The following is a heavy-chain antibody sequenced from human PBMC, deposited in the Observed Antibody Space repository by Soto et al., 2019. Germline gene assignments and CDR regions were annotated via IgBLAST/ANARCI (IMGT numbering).Heavy chain of an antibody. Sequence: QVQLVQSGAEVKKPGASVKVSCKASGYTFTSYGISWVRQAPGQGLEWMGWISAYNGNTNYAQKLQVRVTMTTDTSTSTAYMELRSLRSDDTAVYYCARDLYYDILTGYYSPDYWGQGTLVTVSS. V-gene: IGHV1-18*01. CDR2: ISAYNGNT. CDR1: GYTFTSYG. D-gene: IGHD3-9*01. J-gene: IGHJ4*02. CDR3: ARDLYYDILTGYYSPDY.